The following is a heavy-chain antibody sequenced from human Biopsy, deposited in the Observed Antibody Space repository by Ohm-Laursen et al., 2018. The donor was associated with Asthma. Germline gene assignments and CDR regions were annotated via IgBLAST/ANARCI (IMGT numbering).Heavy chain of an antibody. CDR1: GGTFNTYV. J-gene: IGHJ4*02. D-gene: IGHD2-2*01. V-gene: IGHV1-69*01. CDR2: INSVFGTT. Sequence: ASSVKVSCKPLGGTFNTYVIGWVRQAPGQGLEWMGGINSVFGTTTYPQKFQDRVTITADDSTSTVYMELSSLRSEDTAVYYCARKAGSCISRTCYSLDFWGQGTLVTVS. CDR3: ARKAGSCISRTCYSLDF.